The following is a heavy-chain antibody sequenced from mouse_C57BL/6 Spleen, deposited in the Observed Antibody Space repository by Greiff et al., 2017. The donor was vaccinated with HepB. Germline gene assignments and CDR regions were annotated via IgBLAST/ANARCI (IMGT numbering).Heavy chain of an antibody. D-gene: IGHD2-2*01. CDR2: IYPGDGDT. Sequence: QVQLQQSGPELVKPGASVKISCKASGYAFSSSWMNWVKQRPGKGLEWIGRIYPGDGDTNYNGKFKGKATLTADKSSSTAYMQLSSLTSEDSAVYFCTREPIYYGYENYFDYWGQGTTLTVSS. CDR1: GYAFSSSW. V-gene: IGHV1-82*01. J-gene: IGHJ2*01. CDR3: TREPIYYGYENYFDY.